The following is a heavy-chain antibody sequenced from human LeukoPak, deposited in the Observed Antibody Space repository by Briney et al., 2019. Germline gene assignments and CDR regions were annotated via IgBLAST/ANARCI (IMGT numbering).Heavy chain of an antibody. J-gene: IGHJ4*02. CDR1: GYSISSGYY. V-gene: IGHV4-38-2*02. CDR3: ARVEHLAPFFDY. CDR2: IYYSGST. D-gene: IGHD1-26*01. Sequence: PSETLSLTCTVSGYSISSGYYWGWIRQPPGKGLEWIGSIYYSGSTYYNPSLKSRVTISVDTSKNQFSLKLSSVTAADTAVYYCARVEHLAPFFDYWGQGTLVTVSS.